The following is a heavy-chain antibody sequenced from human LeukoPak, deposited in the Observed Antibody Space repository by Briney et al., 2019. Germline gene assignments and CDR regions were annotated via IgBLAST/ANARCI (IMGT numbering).Heavy chain of an antibody. CDR2: ISYDGSNK. D-gene: IGHD2-21*02. CDR1: GFTFSSYA. J-gene: IGHJ6*02. CDR3: ARDSLRTATAIPCYYYGMDG. Sequence: GRSLRLFCAASGFTFSSYATHWVRQAPGKGLEWVAVISYDGSNKYYADCVKGRFSLSRDPSKNTLYLQMNSLRAEDTAVSYCARDSLRTATAIPCYYYGMDGWGQGTTVTVSS. V-gene: IGHV3-30-3*01.